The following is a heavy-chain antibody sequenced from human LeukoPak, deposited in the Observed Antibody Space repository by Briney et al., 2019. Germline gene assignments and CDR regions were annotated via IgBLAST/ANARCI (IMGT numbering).Heavy chain of an antibody. Sequence: SETLSLTCTVSGVSISSYYWSWIRQPPGKGLEWIGYIYYSGSTNYNPSLKSRVTISVDTSKNQFSLKLSSVTAADTAVYYCARGATRLDYWGQGTLVTVSS. J-gene: IGHJ4*02. D-gene: IGHD1-26*01. CDR1: GVSISSYY. V-gene: IGHV4-59*01. CDR2: IYYSGST. CDR3: ARGATRLDY.